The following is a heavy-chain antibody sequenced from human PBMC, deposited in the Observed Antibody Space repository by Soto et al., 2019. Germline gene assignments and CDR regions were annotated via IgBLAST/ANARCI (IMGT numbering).Heavy chain of an antibody. CDR3: ARGGGFESFDY. CDR2: INHLETT. CDR1: GASITYGAYS. D-gene: IGHD3-10*01. Sequence: PSETLSLTCTVSGASITYGAYSWSWIQQTPGKGLEWIGYINHLETTFYNPSFESRLTLSIDRTKNQFSLNLKSMSAADRAVYFCARGGGFESFDYWGQRILVTVSS. V-gene: IGHV4-30-2*01. J-gene: IGHJ4*02.